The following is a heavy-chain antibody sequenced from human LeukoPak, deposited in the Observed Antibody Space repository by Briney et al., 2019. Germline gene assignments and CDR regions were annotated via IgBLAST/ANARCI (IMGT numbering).Heavy chain of an antibody. CDR3: ARGLGSSSAGTTY. D-gene: IGHD6-6*01. Sequence: GGSLRLSCGVSGVIFSLSDMHWVRQAPGKGLEWVAYMSSPSAGSTIHYADSVKGRFTISRDNTKNTVYLQMNSLRGEDTALYYGARGLGSSSAGTTYWGQRTVVTVSS. J-gene: IGHJ4*02. V-gene: IGHV3-48*03. CDR2: MSSPSAGSTI. CDR1: GVIFSLSD.